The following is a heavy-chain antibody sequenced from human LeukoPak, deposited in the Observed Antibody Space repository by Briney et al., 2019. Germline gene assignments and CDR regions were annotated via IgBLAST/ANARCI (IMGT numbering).Heavy chain of an antibody. V-gene: IGHV3-74*01. D-gene: IGHD6-19*01. Sequence: PGGSLRLSCAASGFTFSSYAMSWVRQAPGKGLVWVSRINSDGSSTNYADSVKGRFTISRDNAKNTLYLQMNSLRAEDTAVYYCAGGGSIAVAGYWGQGTLVTVSS. CDR3: AGGGSIAVAGY. J-gene: IGHJ4*02. CDR2: INSDGSST. CDR1: GFTFSSYA.